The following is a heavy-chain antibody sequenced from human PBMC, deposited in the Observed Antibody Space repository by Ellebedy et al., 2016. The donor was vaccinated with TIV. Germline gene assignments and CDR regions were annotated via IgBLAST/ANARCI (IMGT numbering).Heavy chain of an antibody. Sequence: GESLKISCAASGFTFSSYAMSWVRQAPGKGLEWVSAISGSGGSTYYADSVKGRFTISRDNSKNTLYLQMNNLRAEDTAVYYCAKSLIGYYYYYGMDVWGQGTTVTVSS. CDR1: GFTFSSYA. CDR3: AKSLIGYYYYYGMDV. J-gene: IGHJ6*02. V-gene: IGHV3-23*01. D-gene: IGHD2-15*01. CDR2: ISGSGGST.